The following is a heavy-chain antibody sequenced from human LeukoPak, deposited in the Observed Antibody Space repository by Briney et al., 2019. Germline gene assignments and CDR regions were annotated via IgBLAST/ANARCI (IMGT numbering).Heavy chain of an antibody. Sequence: GGSLRLSCAASGFNFSNYGIHWVRQAPGKGLEWVAYIHYSGGSKYYADSVRGRFIISRDNSKNTVYLQMNSLRVEDTAIYYCAKDLLMTQFTVTAPFDYWGQGILVSVSS. CDR1: GFNFSNYG. J-gene: IGHJ4*02. CDR3: AKDLLMTQFTVTAPFDY. V-gene: IGHV3-30*02. CDR2: IHYSGGSK. D-gene: IGHD4-17*01.